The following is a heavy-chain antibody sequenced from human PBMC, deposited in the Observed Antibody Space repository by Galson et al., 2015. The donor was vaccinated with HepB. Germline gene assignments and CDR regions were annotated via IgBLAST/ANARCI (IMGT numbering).Heavy chain of an antibody. D-gene: IGHD6-13*01. CDR1: GFTFSSYW. J-gene: IGHJ4*02. Sequence: SLRLSCAASGFTFSSYWMHWVRQAPGKGLVWVSRINSDGSSTSYADSVKGRFTISRDNAKNTLYLQMNSLRAEDTAVYYCARDQGSSWGLDYWGQGTLVTVSS. V-gene: IGHV3-74*01. CDR2: INSDGSST. CDR3: ARDQGSSWGLDY.